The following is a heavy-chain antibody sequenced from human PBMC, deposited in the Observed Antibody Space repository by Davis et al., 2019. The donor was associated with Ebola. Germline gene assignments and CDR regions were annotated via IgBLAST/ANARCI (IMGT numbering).Heavy chain of an antibody. CDR2: IIPIFGTA. V-gene: IGHV1-69*13. D-gene: IGHD3-9*01. CDR3: ATGGGLRYFDWLDY. Sequence: AASVKVSCKASGGTFSSYAISWVRQAPGQGLEWMGGIIPIFGTANYAQKFQGRVTITADESTSTAYMELSSLRSEDTAVYYCATGGGLRYFDWLDYWGQETLVTVSS. CDR1: GGTFSSYA. J-gene: IGHJ4*02.